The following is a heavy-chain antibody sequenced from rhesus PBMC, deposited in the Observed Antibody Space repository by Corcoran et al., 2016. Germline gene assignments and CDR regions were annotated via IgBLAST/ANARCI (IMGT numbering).Heavy chain of an antibody. CDR1: GGSISSSNW. V-gene: IGHV4-93*02. Sequence: QVQLQESGPGPVKPSETLSLTCAVSGGSISSSNWWSWIRQSPGKGLEWIAGIYGIGGNTEYNPSLKSGGSISLDTSKTQFSLKLSSVTAADTAVYYCTTRIAAGPVYGLDSWGQGVVVTVSS. CDR3: TTRIAAGPVYGLDS. J-gene: IGHJ6*01. CDR2: IYGIGGNT. D-gene: IGHD6-13*01.